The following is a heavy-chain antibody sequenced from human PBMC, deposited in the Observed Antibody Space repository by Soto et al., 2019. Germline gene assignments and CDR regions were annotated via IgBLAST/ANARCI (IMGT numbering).Heavy chain of an antibody. CDR2: ITTSDNT. Sequence: GGSLWLYCGACGFCFCSLSMSWVRQAPGKGLEWVSSITTSDNTYYADSVRGRVTISRDNSKNTLFLQMNSLRAEDTAVYFCAKGAISLVGLYYWGQGSLVTVSS. D-gene: IGHD3-9*01. V-gene: IGHV3-23*01. J-gene: IGHJ4*02. CDR3: AKGAISLVGLYY. CDR1: GFCFCSLS.